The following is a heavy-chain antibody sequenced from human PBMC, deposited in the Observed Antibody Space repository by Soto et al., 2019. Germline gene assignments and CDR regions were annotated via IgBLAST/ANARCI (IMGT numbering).Heavy chain of an antibody. CDR1: GGTFSSYT. D-gene: IGHD4-17*01. CDR2: IIPILGIA. J-gene: IGHJ6*03. V-gene: IGHV1-69*04. Sequence: ASVNVSCKASGGTFSSYTISWVRQAPGQGLEWMGRIIPILGIANYAQKFQGRVTITADKSTSTAYMELSSLRSEDTAVYYCAREDRIDYGDNYYYMDVWGKGTTVTVSS. CDR3: AREDRIDYGDNYYYMDV.